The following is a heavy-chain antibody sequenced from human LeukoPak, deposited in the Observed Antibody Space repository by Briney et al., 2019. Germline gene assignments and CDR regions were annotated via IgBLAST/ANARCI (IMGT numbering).Heavy chain of an antibody. Sequence: SVKVSCKASGGTFSSYAISWVRQAPGQGLEWMGRIIPILGIANYAQKFQGRVTITADKSTSTAYMELRSLRSDDTAVYYCARGGSERYYYYYMDVWGKGTTVTVSS. CDR1: GGTFSSYA. CDR3: ARGGSERYYYYYMDV. J-gene: IGHJ6*03. CDR2: IIPILGIA. V-gene: IGHV1-69*04. D-gene: IGHD4-23*01.